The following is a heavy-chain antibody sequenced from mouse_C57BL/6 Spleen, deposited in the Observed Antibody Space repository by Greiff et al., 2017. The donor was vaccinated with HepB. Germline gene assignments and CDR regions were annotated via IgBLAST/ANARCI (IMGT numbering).Heavy chain of an antibody. D-gene: IGHD2-4*01. V-gene: IGHV14-4*01. CDR1: GFNIKDDY. CDR2: IDPENGDT. CDR3: TTCPYDYDRPWFAY. J-gene: IGHJ3*01. Sequence: VQLQQSGAELVRPGASVKLSCTASGFNIKDDYMHWVKQRPEQGLEWIGWIDPENGDTEYASKFQGKATITADTSSNTAYLQLSSLTSEDTAVYYCTTCPYDYDRPWFAYWGQGTLVTVSA.